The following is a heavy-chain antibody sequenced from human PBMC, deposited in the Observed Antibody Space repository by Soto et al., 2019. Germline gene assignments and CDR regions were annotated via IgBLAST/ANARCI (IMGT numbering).Heavy chain of an antibody. CDR3: ARGGIVVVPAATARGQYYYGMDV. CDR1: GGTFSSYT. J-gene: IGHJ6*02. Sequence: QVQLVQSGAEVKKPGSSVKVSCKASGGTFSSYTISWVRQAPGQGLEWMGRIIPILGIANYAQKFQGRVTITADKPTSTXXRXLXSMRSEDTAVYYCARGGIVVVPAATARGQYYYGMDVWGQGTTVTGS. V-gene: IGHV1-69*02. CDR2: IIPILGIA. D-gene: IGHD2-2*01.